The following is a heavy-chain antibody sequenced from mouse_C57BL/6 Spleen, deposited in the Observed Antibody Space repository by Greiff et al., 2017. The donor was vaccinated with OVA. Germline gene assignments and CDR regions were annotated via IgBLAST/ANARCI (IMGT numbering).Heavy chain of an antibody. CDR3: ARQGNGDY. CDR1: GFTFSSYT. Sequence: EVQVVESGGGLVKPGGSLKLSCAASGFTFSSYTMSWVRQTPEKRLEWVATISGGGGNTYYPDSVKGRFTISRDNAKNTLYLQMISLRSEDTALYYCARQGNGDYWGQGTTLTVSS. J-gene: IGHJ2*01. CDR2: ISGGGGNT. V-gene: IGHV5-9*01.